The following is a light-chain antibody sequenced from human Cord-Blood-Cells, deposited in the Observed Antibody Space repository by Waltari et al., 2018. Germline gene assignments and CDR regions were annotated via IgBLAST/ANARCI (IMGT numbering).Light chain of an antibody. V-gene: IGLV5-45*02. CDR1: RGINVGTYR. CDR2: YKSDSDK. J-gene: IGLJ2*01. CDR3: MIWHSSAVV. Sequence: QAVLTQPSSLSASPGASASLTCTLRRGINVGTYRTSWYQQKPGSPPQYLLRYKSDSDKQQGSGVPSRFSGSKDASANAGILLISGLQSEDEADYYCMIWHSSAVVFGGGTKLTVL.